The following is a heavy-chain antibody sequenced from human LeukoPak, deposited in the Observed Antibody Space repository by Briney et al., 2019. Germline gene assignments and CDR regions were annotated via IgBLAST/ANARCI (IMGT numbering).Heavy chain of an antibody. D-gene: IGHD3-10*02. CDR3: AELGITMIGGV. CDR1: GFTFTTFW. CDR2: INHDGSST. Sequence: GGSLRLSCATSGFTFTTFWMHWVRQAPGKGLVWVSRINHDGSSTNYADSVKGRFTISRDNAKNTVYLQMNSLRAEDTAVYYCAELGITMIGGVWGKGTTVTISS. V-gene: IGHV3-74*01. J-gene: IGHJ6*04.